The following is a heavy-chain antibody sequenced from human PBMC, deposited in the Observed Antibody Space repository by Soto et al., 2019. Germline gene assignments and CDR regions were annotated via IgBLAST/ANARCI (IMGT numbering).Heavy chain of an antibody. D-gene: IGHD3-10*01. CDR3: AREIDGNSGAIDY. Sequence: QVQLVESGGGVVQPGRSLRLSCVASGFTFSNSAIHWVRQAPGKGLDWVAVISYDGSNKYYGDSVKGRFTISRDNSKKTVYLQMNSLRGDDSAVYYCAREIDGNSGAIDYWGQGTLVTVSS. CDR2: ISYDGSNK. J-gene: IGHJ4*02. V-gene: IGHV3-30-3*01. CDR1: GFTFSNSA.